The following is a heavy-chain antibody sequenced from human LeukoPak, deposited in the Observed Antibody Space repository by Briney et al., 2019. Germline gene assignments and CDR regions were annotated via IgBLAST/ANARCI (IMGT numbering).Heavy chain of an antibody. J-gene: IGHJ1*01. CDR3: ASYILTSIAAAGPPLAEYFQH. V-gene: IGHV4-39*07. Sequence: SETLSLTCTVSGGSISSSSYYWGWIRQPPGKGLEWIGSIYHSGSTYYNPSLKSRVTISVDTSKNQFSLKLSSVTAADTAVYYCASYILTSIAAAGPPLAEYFQHWGQGTLVTVSS. CDR1: GGSISSSSYY. CDR2: IYHSGST. D-gene: IGHD6-13*01.